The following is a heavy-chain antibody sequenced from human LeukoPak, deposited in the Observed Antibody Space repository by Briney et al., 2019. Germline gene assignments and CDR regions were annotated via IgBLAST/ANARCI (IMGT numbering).Heavy chain of an antibody. D-gene: IGHD3-10*01. Sequence: GGSLRLSCAASGFTFSSYSMIWVRQAPGKGLEWVSSISSSSSYIYYADSVKGRFTISRDNAKNSLYLQMNSLRAEDTAVYYCARGQVSYYMDVWGKGTTVTISS. J-gene: IGHJ6*03. CDR1: GFTFSSYS. CDR2: ISSSSSYI. CDR3: ARGQVSYYMDV. V-gene: IGHV3-21*01.